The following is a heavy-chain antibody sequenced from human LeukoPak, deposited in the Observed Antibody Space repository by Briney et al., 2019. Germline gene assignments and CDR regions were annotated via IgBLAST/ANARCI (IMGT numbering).Heavy chain of an antibody. Sequence: SETLSLTCTVSGDSISSYFLNWIRQPPGKGLEWIGYIYSSGRTSYNPSLKSRVTISVDTSKNQFSLKLSSVTAADTAVYYCARSQGSSWYLEEFDYWGQGTLVTVSS. CDR3: ARSQGSSWYLEEFDY. V-gene: IGHV4-4*09. D-gene: IGHD6-13*01. CDR1: GDSISSYF. CDR2: IYSSGRT. J-gene: IGHJ4*02.